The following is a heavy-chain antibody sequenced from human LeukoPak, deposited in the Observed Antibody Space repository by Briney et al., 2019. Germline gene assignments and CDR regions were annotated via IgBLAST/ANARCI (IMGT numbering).Heavy chain of an antibody. CDR3: ARVIYSELGLGDY. V-gene: IGHV3-48*01. J-gene: IGHJ4*02. Sequence: PGGSLRLSCAASGFTFSSYSMNWARQAPGKGLEWVSYISSSSSTIYYADSVKGRFTISRDNAKNSLYLQMNSLGAEDTAVYYCARVIYSELGLGDYWGQGTLVTVSS. CDR2: ISSSSSTI. D-gene: IGHD3/OR15-3a*01. CDR1: GFTFSSYS.